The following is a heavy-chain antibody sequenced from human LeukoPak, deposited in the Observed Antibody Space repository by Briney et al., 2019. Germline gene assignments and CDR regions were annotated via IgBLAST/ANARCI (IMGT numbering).Heavy chain of an antibody. CDR3: AREPDAYYYYMDV. D-gene: IGHD2-2*01. J-gene: IGHJ6*03. Sequence: GGSLRLSCAASGFTFSSYWMSWVRQAPGKGLEWVANIKQDGSEKYYVDSVKGRFTISRDNAKNSLYLQMNSLRAEDTAVYYCAREPDAYYYYMDVWGKGTTVTVSS. V-gene: IGHV3-7*01. CDR1: GFTFSSYW. CDR2: IKQDGSEK.